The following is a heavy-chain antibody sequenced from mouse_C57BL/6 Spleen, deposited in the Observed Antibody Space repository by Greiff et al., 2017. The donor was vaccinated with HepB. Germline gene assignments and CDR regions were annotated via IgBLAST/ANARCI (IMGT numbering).Heavy chain of an antibody. D-gene: IGHD2-5*01. CDR3: ARHGGVTTRYFDV. J-gene: IGHJ1*03. CDR2: ISSGGSYT. V-gene: IGHV5-6*01. Sequence: EVQRVESGGDLVKPGGSLKLSCAASGFTFSSYGMSWVRQTPDKRLEWVATISSGGSYTYYPDSVKGRFTISRDNAKNTLYLQISSLKSEDTAMYYCARHGGVTTRYFDVWGTGTTVTVSS. CDR1: GFTFSSYG.